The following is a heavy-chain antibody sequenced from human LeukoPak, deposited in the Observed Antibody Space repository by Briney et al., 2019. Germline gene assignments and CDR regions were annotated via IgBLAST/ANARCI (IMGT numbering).Heavy chain of an antibody. CDR2: INHSGST. CDR3: ARGQGIVVVPAANWFDP. D-gene: IGHD2-2*01. V-gene: IGHV4-34*01. J-gene: IGHJ5*02. Sequence: PSETLSLTCAVYGGSFSGYYWSWIRQPPGKGLEWIGEINHSGSTNYNPSLKSRVTISVDMSKNQFSLKLSSVTAADTAVYYCARGQGIVVVPAANWFDPWGQGTLATVSS. CDR1: GGSFSGYY.